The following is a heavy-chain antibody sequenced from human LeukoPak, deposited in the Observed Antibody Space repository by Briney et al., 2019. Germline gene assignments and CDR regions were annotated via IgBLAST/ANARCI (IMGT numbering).Heavy chain of an antibody. Sequence: PSETLSLTCAVYGTSFSGYYWSWIRQPPGKGLEWIGEIMHSGNSNYNPSLKSRVTISVDTSKNQFSLKLSSVTAADTAVYYCARRTVRGVIKYWGQGTLVTVSS. CDR2: IMHSGNS. V-gene: IGHV4-34*12. D-gene: IGHD3-10*01. CDR1: GTSFSGYY. J-gene: IGHJ4*02. CDR3: ARRTVRGVIKY.